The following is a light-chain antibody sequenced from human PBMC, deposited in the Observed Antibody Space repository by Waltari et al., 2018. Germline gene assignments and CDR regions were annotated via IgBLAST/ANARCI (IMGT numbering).Light chain of an antibody. V-gene: IGKV3-20*01. Sequence: EIVLTQSPGTLSLSPGERATLSCRATESVPANYLAWYQQKPGQAPRRLISGASSRATGIPDRFSCRGSGTDFTLTIARLEPEDFAVYYCQQYGETPWTFGQGTKVDLK. J-gene: IGKJ1*01. CDR1: ESVPANY. CDR2: GAS. CDR3: QQYGETPWT.